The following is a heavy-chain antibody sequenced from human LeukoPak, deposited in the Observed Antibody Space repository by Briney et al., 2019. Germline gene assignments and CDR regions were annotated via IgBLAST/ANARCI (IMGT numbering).Heavy chain of an antibody. D-gene: IGHD2-15*01. V-gene: IGHV3-48*01. CDR2: ISSSGTTI. CDR3: AKDGGPHFDH. Sequence: GGSLRLSCAASGFTFRTSGMNWVRQAPGKGLEWVSYISSSGTTISYAQSVKGRFTITRDNAQNSLTLHMNTLRADDTAVYYCAKDGGPHFDHCGQGTLVTVSS. J-gene: IGHJ4*02. CDR1: GFTFRTSG.